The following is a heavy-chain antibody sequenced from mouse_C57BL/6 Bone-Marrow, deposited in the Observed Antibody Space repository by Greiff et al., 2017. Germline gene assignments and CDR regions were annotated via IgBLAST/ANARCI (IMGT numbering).Heavy chain of an antibody. CDR1: GFSFTTYA. CDR2: IRSKSNNYAT. Sequence: DVKLVESGGGLVQPKASLKLSCAASGFSFTTYAMNWVRQAPERGLEWVARIRSKSNNYATNYADSVKDRFTISKDDSEGMLYLRMNNLKTEDAAMYYSVRLGPFAYWGQGTLVTVSA. V-gene: IGHV10-1*01. CDR3: VRLGPFAY. J-gene: IGHJ3*01. D-gene: IGHD4-1*01.